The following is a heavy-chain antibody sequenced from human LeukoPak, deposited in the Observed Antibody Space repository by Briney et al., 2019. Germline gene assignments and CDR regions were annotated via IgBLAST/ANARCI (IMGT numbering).Heavy chain of an antibody. V-gene: IGHV3-33*01. CDR1: GFTFSSYG. D-gene: IGHD6-13*01. CDR3: ARGMYSIDY. Sequence: PGGSLRLSCAAPGFTFSSYGMPWVRQAPGKGLEWVAVIWYDGSNKYYADSVKGRFTISRDNSKNTLYLQMNSLRAEDTAVYYCARGMYSIDYWGQGTLVTVSS. J-gene: IGHJ4*02. CDR2: IWYDGSNK.